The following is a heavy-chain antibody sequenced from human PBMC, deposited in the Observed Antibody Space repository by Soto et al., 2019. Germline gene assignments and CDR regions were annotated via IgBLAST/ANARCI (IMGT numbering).Heavy chain of an antibody. J-gene: IGHJ2*01. Sequence: QVQLQQWGAGLLKPSETLSLTCAVYGGSFSGYYWSWIRQPPGKGLEWIGEINHSGSTNYNPSLKSRVTISVDTSKNQYSLKLSSVTAADTAVYYCARSFLSGGIVATISVHWYFDLWGRGTLVTVSS. D-gene: IGHD5-12*01. V-gene: IGHV4-34*01. CDR3: ARSFLSGGIVATISVHWYFDL. CDR2: INHSGST. CDR1: GGSFSGYY.